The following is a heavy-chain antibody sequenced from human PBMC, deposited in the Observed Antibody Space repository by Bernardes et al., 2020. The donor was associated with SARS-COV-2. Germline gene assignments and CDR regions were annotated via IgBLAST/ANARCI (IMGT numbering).Heavy chain of an antibody. CDR1: GFGFSDYC. V-gene: IGHV3-7*03. J-gene: IGHJ6*02. CDR3: ARSAGMDV. CDR2: IKRDGSET. Sequence: GGSLRLSCAGSGFGFSDYCVTWVHRATGKGLEWVANIKRDGSETYYVDSVKGRFTISRDNAKNLVFLQMNSLRAEDTAVFYCARSAGMDVWGQGTKVTVSS.